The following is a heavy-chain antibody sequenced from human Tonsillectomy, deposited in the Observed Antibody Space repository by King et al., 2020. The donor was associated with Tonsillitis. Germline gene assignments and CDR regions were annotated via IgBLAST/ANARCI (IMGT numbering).Heavy chain of an antibody. V-gene: IGHV1-18*04. CDR2: ISAYNGNT. D-gene: IGHD3-16*01. CDR3: ARDRMGGSPFYY. J-gene: IGHJ4*02. Sequence: QLVQSGAEVKKPGASMKVSCKASGYTFTSYDFSWVRQAPGQGLEWMGWISAYNGNTNYPQKFQGRVTMTTDTSTSTAYMELRRLRSDDTAVYYCARDRMGGSPFYYWGQGTLVTVSS. CDR1: GYTFTSYD.